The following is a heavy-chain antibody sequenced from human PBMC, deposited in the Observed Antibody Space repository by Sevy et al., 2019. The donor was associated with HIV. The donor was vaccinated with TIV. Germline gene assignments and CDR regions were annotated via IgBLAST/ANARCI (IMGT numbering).Heavy chain of an antibody. CDR1: GFPFNDHA. CDR3: AKDINRGCDGVNCYSYYYYCYGLDV. V-gene: IGHV3-9*01. Sequence: GGSLRLSCAASGFPFNDHAMHWVRLVPGKGLEWVSGISWNSRNIGYADSGKGRFTISRDNTRHSVYLEMHSLRPEDTALYYCAKDINRGCDGVNCYSYYYYCYGLDVWGQGTTVTVSS. D-gene: IGHD2-21*01. J-gene: IGHJ6*02. CDR2: ISWNSRNI.